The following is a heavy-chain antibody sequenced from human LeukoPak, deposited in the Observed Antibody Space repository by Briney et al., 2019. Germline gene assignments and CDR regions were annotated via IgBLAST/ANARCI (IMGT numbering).Heavy chain of an antibody. V-gene: IGHV1-69*13. CDR2: IIPIFGTA. J-gene: IGHJ4*02. CDR3: AFEGYNYGYN. CDR1: GGTFSSYA. Sequence: VAPVKVSCKASGGTFSSYAISWVRQAPGQGLEWMGGIIPIFGTANYAQKFQGRVTITADESTSTVYMELSSLRSDDTAIYYCAFEGYNYGYNWGQGTLVTVSS. D-gene: IGHD5-18*01.